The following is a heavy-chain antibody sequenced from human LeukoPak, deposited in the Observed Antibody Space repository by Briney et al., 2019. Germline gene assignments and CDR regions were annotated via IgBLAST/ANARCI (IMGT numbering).Heavy chain of an antibody. Sequence: SETLSLTCTVSGGSISSGGYYWSWLRQHPGKGLEWIGYIYYSGSTYYNPSLKSRVTISVDTSKNQFSLKLSSVTAADTAVYYCARWGMITFGGVIATDYWGQGTLVTVSS. CDR3: ARWGMITFGGVIATDY. CDR2: IYYSGST. V-gene: IGHV4-31*03. CDR1: GGSISSGGYY. D-gene: IGHD3-16*02. J-gene: IGHJ4*02.